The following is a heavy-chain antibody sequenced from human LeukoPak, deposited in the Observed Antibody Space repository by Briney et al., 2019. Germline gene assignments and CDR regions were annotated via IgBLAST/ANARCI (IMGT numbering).Heavy chain of an antibody. V-gene: IGHV4-34*01. CDR2: INHSGST. J-gene: IGHJ4*02. CDR3: ARVVSSWYIDY. D-gene: IGHD6-13*01. CDR1: GGSFSGYY. Sequence: PSETLSLTCAVYGGSFSGYYWSWIRQPPGKGLEWIGEINHSGSTNYNPSLKSRVTISVDTSKNQFSLKLSSVTAADTAVYYCARVVSSWYIDYWGQGTLVTVSS.